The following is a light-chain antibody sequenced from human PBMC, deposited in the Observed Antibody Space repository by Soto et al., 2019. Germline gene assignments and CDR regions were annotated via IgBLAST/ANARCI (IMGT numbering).Light chain of an antibody. J-gene: IGKJ3*01. CDR3: XXYNXYLFT. CDR1: QSISSW. V-gene: IGKV1-5*03. Sequence: DIQMTQSPSTLSASVGDRVXITCRASQSISSWLAWYQQKPGKAPKLLIYKASSLESGVPSRFSGSGSGTEFTLTISSLXPDXXATYXXXXYNXYLFTXGPGTKVDIK. CDR2: KAS.